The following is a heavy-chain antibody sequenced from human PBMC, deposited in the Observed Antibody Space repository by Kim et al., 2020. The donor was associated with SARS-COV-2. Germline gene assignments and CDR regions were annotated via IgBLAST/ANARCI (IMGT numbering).Heavy chain of an antibody. CDR3: ARHVGYDSSGYYSTNYSYYGMDV. D-gene: IGHD3-22*01. V-gene: IGHV4-39*01. Sequence: SETLSLTCTVSGGSISSSSYYWGWIRQPPGKGLEWIGSIYYSGSTYYNPSLKSRVTISVDTSKNQFSLKLSSVTAADTAVYYCARHVGYDSSGYYSTNYSYYGMDVWGQGTTVTVSS. CDR2: IYYSGST. J-gene: IGHJ6*02. CDR1: GGSISSSSYY.